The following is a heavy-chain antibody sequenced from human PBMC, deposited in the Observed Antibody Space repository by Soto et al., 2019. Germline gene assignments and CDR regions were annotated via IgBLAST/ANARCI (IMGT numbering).Heavy chain of an antibody. Sequence: ASVKVSCKASGFTFTSSAVQRVRQARGQRLEWIGWSVVGSGNTNYAQKFQERVTITRDMSTSTADMELSSLRSEDTAVYYCAAGDYGGNSDAFDIWGQGTMVTVSS. J-gene: IGHJ3*02. V-gene: IGHV1-58*01. D-gene: IGHD4-17*01. CDR1: GFTFTSSA. CDR3: AAGDYGGNSDAFDI. CDR2: SVVGSGNT.